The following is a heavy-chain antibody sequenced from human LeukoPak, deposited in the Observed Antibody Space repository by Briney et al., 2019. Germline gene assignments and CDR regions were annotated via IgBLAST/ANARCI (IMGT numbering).Heavy chain of an antibody. Sequence: SATLSLTCTVSGGSISSYYWSWIRQPAGKGLELIGRIYTSGSTNYNPSLKSRVTMSVDTSKNQFSLKLSSVTAADTAVYYCAREGSIVVVPAPQGGVSYWYFDLWGRGTLFTVSS. D-gene: IGHD2-2*01. V-gene: IGHV4-4*07. J-gene: IGHJ2*01. CDR2: IYTSGST. CDR1: GGSISSYY. CDR3: AREGSIVVVPAPQGGVSYWYFDL.